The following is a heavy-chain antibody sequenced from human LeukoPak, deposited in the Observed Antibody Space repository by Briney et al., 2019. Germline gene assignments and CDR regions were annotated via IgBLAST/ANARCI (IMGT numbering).Heavy chain of an antibody. J-gene: IGHJ4*02. CDR2: INNDGTAT. V-gene: IGHV3-74*01. CDR1: GFTFSAYW. CDR3: ARRGYSGYQNFDY. D-gene: IGHD5-12*01. Sequence: GGSLRLSCAASGFTFSAYWMHWVRQVPGKGLVWVSRINNDGTATFFADSVKGRFTISRDNAKNSLYLQMNSLRAEDTAVYYCARRGYSGYQNFDYWGQGTLVTVSS.